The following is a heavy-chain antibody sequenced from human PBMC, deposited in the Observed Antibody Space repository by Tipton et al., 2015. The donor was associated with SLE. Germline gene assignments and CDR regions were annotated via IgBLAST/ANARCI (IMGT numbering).Heavy chain of an antibody. Sequence: GLVKPSETLSLKCAVSGYSISAGYYWGWVRQPPGKGLEWIGAIYYSGTTFYNPSFKSRVTISVDTSKNEFFLKMSSVTAADTAVYYCARASRIGDIWGQGTMVTVSS. CDR1: GYSISAGYY. CDR2: IYYSGTT. V-gene: IGHV4-38-2*01. J-gene: IGHJ3*02. CDR3: ARASRIGDI. D-gene: IGHD3-22*01.